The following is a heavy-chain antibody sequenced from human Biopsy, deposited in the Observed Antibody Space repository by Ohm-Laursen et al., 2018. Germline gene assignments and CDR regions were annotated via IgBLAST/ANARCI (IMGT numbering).Heavy chain of an antibody. CDR1: GGSFSGYD. J-gene: IGHJ3*01. V-gene: IGHV4-34*01. D-gene: IGHD4/OR15-4a*01. CDR3: ARGPYGDNVGAFDV. CDR2: FSHTGTT. Sequence: SQTLSLTCSVDGGSFSGYDWTWIRQPPGKGLEWVGEFSHTGTTIYNPSLESRLTISVDKSKNHFSLRLTSVTAADTATYFCARGPYGDNVGAFDVWGQGTVVTVSS.